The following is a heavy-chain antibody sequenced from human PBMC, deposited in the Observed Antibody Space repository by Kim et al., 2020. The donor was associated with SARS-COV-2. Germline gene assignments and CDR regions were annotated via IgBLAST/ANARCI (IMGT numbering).Heavy chain of an antibody. D-gene: IGHD2-15*01. V-gene: IGHV3-23*01. CDR1: GFTFGSYA. Sequence: GGSLRLSCAASGFTFGSYAMSWVRQAPGKGLEWVSTITGSGTTTYYADSVKGRFTISRDNSKNTMYLQMNSLRADDTALYYCAKDRPEYCSGGSCYSGSAAGMDVWGQGTTVTVSS. J-gene: IGHJ6*02. CDR2: ITGSGTTT. CDR3: AKDRPEYCSGGSCYSGSAAGMDV.